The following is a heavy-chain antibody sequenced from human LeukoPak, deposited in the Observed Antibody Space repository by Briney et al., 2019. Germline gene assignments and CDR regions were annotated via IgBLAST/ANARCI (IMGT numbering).Heavy chain of an antibody. Sequence: QPGRSLSLSCAASGLSFSSYGMHWVRQAPGKGLEWVAVISYGEITKYYADSVKGRFTISRDNSKNTLYLQMNSLTAEDTAVFYCAKGAMHYYDSSGYNYFDYWGQGTLVTVSS. CDR1: GLSFSSYG. J-gene: IGHJ4*02. D-gene: IGHD3-22*01. CDR3: AKGAMHYYDSSGYNYFDY. V-gene: IGHV3-30*18. CDR2: ISYGEITK.